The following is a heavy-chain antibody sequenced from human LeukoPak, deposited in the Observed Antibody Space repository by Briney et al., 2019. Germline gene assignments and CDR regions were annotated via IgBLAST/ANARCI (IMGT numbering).Heavy chain of an antibody. CDR1: GFTFSSYA. D-gene: IGHD5-18*01. CDR2: ISGSGGST. CDR3: AKDRHPRTPTATVYFDY. J-gene: IGHJ4*02. V-gene: IGHV3-23*01. Sequence: PGGSLRLSCAASGFTFSSYAMSWVRQAPGKGLEWVSAISGSGGSTYYADSVKGRFTISRDNSKNTLYLQMNSLRAEDTAVYYCAKDRHPRTPTATVYFDYWGQGTLVTVSS.